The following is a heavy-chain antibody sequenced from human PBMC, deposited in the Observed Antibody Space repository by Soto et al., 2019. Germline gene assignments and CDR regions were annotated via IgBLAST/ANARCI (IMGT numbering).Heavy chain of an antibody. CDR3: ARRRQLGVDYYYGMDV. J-gene: IGHJ6*02. CDR1: GFTFSSYG. CDR2: IWYDGSNK. Sequence: QVQLVASGGGVVQPGRSLRLSCAASGFTFSSYGMHWVRQAPGKGLEWVAGIWYDGSNKYYADSVKGRFTISRDNSKNTLYLQMNSLRAEDTAVYYCARRRQLGVDYYYGMDVWGQGTTVTVSS. V-gene: IGHV3-33*01. D-gene: IGHD6-6*01.